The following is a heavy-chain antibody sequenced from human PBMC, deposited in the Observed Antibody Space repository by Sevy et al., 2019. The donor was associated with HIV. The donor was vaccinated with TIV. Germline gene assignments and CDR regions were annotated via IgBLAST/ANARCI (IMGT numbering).Heavy chain of an antibody. V-gene: IGHV3-11*01. CDR1: GFTFSDYH. J-gene: IGHJ6*02. Sequence: GGSLRLSCAASGFTFSDYHMSWIRQAPGKGLEWISYISGSDGTIYYADSVKGRFTISRDNAKNSLHLQMNSLRAEDTAVYYCARDHVKDGDLGDYYYYAMDVWGQGTTVTVSS. CDR3: ARDHVKDGDLGDYYYYAMDV. D-gene: IGHD4-17*01. CDR2: ISGSDGTI.